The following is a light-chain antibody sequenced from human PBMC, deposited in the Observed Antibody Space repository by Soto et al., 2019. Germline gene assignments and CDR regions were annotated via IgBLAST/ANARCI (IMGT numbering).Light chain of an antibody. CDR2: DAS. CDR1: QSVSSY. J-gene: IGKJ4*01. V-gene: IGKV3-11*01. CDR3: QQRSNWPPRT. Sequence: EIVLTQSPATLSLSPGERATLSCRASQSVSSYLAWYQQKPGQAPRLLIYDASSRATGIPAMFSGSGSGTDFTLTISSLEPEDFAVYYCQQRSNWPPRTFGGGTKVEIK.